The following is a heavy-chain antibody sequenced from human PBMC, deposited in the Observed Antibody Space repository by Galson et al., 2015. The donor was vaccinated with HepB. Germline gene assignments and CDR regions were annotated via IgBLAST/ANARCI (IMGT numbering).Heavy chain of an antibody. V-gene: IGHV4-34*01. CDR1: GGSFSGMC. J-gene: IGHJ6*02. D-gene: IGHD5-24*01. CDR2: INYNGGT. CDR3: ARRKGDETFYYYVMDV. Sequence: SETLSLTCAVYGGSFSGMCWNWIRQSPGKGLEWIGEINYNGGTNYNPSPKTRVNISVDKSKNQFSLKLSSVTAADTAVYYCARRKGDETFYYYVMDVWSQGSTVTVSS.